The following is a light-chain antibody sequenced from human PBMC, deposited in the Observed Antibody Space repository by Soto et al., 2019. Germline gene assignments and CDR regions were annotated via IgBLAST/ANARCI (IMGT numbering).Light chain of an antibody. J-gene: IGLJ3*02. V-gene: IGLV3-27*01. CDR3: YSTADNNWV. CDR2: KDS. Sequence: SYELTRSSSVSVSPGQTARITCSGDVLAKKHARWLQQKPGQAPVVLLYKDSERPPGIPERFSGSSSGTTVTLTISGAQVDDEADYYCYSTADNNWVFGGGTKVTVL. CDR1: VLAKKH.